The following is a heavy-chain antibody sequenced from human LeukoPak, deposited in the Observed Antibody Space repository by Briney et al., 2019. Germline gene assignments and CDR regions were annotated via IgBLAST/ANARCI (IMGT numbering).Heavy chain of an antibody. D-gene: IGHD2-2*01. Sequence: PGGSLRLSCAASGFTFSSYEMNWVRLAPGKGLEWVSDICGSGSSTYYAESVKGRFTISRDNAKNSLYLKMNSLRAEDTAVYYCARERYCSSISCANGDLDYWGQGTLVSVSS. CDR2: ICGSGSST. CDR1: GFTFSSYE. V-gene: IGHV3-48*03. CDR3: ARERYCSSISCANGDLDY. J-gene: IGHJ4*02.